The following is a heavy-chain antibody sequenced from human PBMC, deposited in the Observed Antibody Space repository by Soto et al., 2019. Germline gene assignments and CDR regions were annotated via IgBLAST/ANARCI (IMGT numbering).Heavy chain of an antibody. CDR2: ILSGGSNK. CDR1: GFTLSSHA. V-gene: IGHV3-30-3*01. J-gene: IGHJ4*02. CDR3: ARDDEGGSDCDLGY. Sequence: GGSLRLSCAVSGFTLSSHAMHWVRQAPGKGLEWVALILSGGSNKYYADSVKGRFTTSRDNSKNTMYLQMNSLSVEDTAVYYCARDDEGGSDCDLGYWGQGALVTVSS. D-gene: IGHD1-26*01.